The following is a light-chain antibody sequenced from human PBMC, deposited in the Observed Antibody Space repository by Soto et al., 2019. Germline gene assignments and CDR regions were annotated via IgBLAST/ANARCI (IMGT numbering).Light chain of an antibody. CDR2: GAS. CDR3: QQYGSSPLT. V-gene: IGKV3D-15*01. Sequence: EIVMTQSPATLSVSPGERATLSCRASQSVSSNLAWYQQKPGQAPRLLIYGASTRATGIPARFSGTGSGTEFTLTISSLQSEDFAVYYCQQYGSSPLTLGQGTKVDI. J-gene: IGKJ1*01. CDR1: QSVSSN.